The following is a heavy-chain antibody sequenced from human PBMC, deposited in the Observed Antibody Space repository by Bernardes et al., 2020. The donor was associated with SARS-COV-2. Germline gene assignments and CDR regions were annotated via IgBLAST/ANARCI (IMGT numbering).Heavy chain of an antibody. Sequence: GGSLRLSCVGSGFTFPNDWLGWIRQAPGTGLEWIGRIRSDPDGGTADYAAPVKGRFTISRQDSTNKMYLHMSSLKTEDTAVYYCIHYGDQGGGQGTLVTVSS. J-gene: IGHJ4*02. CDR3: IHYGDQG. V-gene: IGHV3-15*01. D-gene: IGHD3-16*01. CDR2: IRSDPDGGTA. CDR1: GFTFPNDW.